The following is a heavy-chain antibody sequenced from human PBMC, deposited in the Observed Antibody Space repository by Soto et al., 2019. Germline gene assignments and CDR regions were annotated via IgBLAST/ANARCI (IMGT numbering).Heavy chain of an antibody. J-gene: IGHJ4*02. D-gene: IGHD3-3*01. V-gene: IGHV1-69*18. CDR3: ASDGGFLELKY. CDR1: GDTFSGYP. Sequence: QVQLVQSGAELKKPGSSVKVSCKASGDTFSGYPINWVRQAPGEGLEWMGRIIPVFGTTNDAQRFEGRVTFTADDSTNTAYMELGGLLSEDTAVYYCASDGGFLELKYWGPGPLVSVSS. CDR2: IIPVFGTT.